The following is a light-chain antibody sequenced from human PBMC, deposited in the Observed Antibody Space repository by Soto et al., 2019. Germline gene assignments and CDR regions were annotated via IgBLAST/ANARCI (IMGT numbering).Light chain of an antibody. CDR2: AAS. Sequence: DLQMTQSPSSLSASVGDRVTITCRASQSISSYLSWYQQKPGKAPNLLIYAASNLQSGVPSRFSGSGSGTDFTLTSSSLQPEDYAIYYCQQSYSIPSFGGGTKVEI. V-gene: IGKV1-39*01. CDR3: QQSYSIPS. J-gene: IGKJ4*01. CDR1: QSISSY.